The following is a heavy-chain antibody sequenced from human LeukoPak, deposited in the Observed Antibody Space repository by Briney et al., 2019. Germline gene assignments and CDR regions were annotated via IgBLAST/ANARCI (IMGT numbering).Heavy chain of an antibody. J-gene: IGHJ6*02. D-gene: IGHD3-16*02. Sequence: ASVKVSCKASGYTFTGYYMHWVRQAPGQGLEWMGWINPNSGGTNYAQKFQGRVTMTRDTSISTAYMELSRLRSDDTAVYYCASDLVGGVATYDYVRGSYPRGVWGQGTTVTVSS. V-gene: IGHV1-2*02. CDR2: INPNSGGT. CDR3: ASDLVGGVATYDYVRGSYPRGV. CDR1: GYTFTGYY.